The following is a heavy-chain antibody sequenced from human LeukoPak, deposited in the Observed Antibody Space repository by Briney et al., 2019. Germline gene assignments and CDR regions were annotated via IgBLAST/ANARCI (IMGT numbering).Heavy chain of an antibody. Sequence: PGGSLRLSCAASGFTVSSNYMSWVRQAPGKGLEWVSVIYSGGSTYYADSVKGRFTISRDNSKNTLYLQMNSLRAEDTAVYYCARVIGVTIYYYYYMDVWGKGTTVTVSS. D-gene: IGHD1-14*01. CDR2: IYSGGST. V-gene: IGHV3-53*01. J-gene: IGHJ6*03. CDR3: ARVIGVTIYYYYYMDV. CDR1: GFTVSSNY.